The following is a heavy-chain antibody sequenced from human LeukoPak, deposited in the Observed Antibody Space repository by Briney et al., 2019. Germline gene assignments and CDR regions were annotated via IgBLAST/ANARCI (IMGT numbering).Heavy chain of an antibody. CDR1: GFTFSSYS. CDR3: SREGRDFWSGYHPSHYFDY. V-gene: IGHV3-48*01. J-gene: IGHJ4*02. Sequence: PGGSLRLSCAASGFTFSSYSMNWVRQAPGKGPEWISSISRNGTNIYCADYVKGRFTISRDNAKNSLFLQMTSLRVEDTAVYYCSREGRDFWSGYHPSHYFDYWGQGILVSVSS. CDR2: ISRNGTNI. D-gene: IGHD3-3*01.